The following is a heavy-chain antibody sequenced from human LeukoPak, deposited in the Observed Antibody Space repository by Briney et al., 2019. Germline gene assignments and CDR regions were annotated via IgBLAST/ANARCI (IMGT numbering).Heavy chain of an antibody. Sequence: ASVKVSCKSSGYTYIDSYIHWVRQAPGQGLEWMGWIKPNGGGTQYAQKFQDRVTMTRDTSVSSTYMELSGLRSDDTAVYYCAREKPAVPGTYFDYWGQGSLVTVAS. J-gene: IGHJ4*02. D-gene: IGHD6-19*01. V-gene: IGHV1-2*02. CDR1: GYTYIDSY. CDR2: IKPNGGGT. CDR3: AREKPAVPGTYFDY.